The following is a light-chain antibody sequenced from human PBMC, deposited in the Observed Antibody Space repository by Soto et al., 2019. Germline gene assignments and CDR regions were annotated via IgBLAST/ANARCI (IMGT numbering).Light chain of an antibody. CDR3: QHYGSSPRA. V-gene: IGKV3-20*01. Sequence: EIVLTQSPGTLSLSPGERATLSCRASQSVSSSYLAWYQQKPGQAPRLFIYAASSRATGIPDRFSGAGSGTDFTLTISRLEPEDFAVYYCQHYGSSPRAFGLGTKVDIK. J-gene: IGKJ1*01. CDR1: QSVSSSY. CDR2: AAS.